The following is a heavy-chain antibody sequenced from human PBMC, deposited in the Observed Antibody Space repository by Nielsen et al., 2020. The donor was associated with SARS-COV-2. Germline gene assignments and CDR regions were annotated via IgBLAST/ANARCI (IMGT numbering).Heavy chain of an antibody. Sequence: ASVKVSCKASGGTFSSYAMHWVRQAPGQRLEWMGWINAGNGNTKYSQKFQGRVTITRDTSASTAYMELSSLRSEDTAVYYCARDLVVGATTWYYMDVWGKGTTVTVSS. CDR3: ARDLVVGATTWYYMDV. J-gene: IGHJ6*03. CDR2: INAGNGNT. V-gene: IGHV1-3*01. D-gene: IGHD1-26*01. CDR1: GGTFSSYA.